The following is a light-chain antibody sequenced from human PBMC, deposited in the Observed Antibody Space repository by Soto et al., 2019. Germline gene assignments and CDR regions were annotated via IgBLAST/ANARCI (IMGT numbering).Light chain of an antibody. Sequence: QSVLTQTPSVSGAPGQKRTMSCTGSSSNIGAGDDVHWYQQVPGAAPRLLIYADNNRPSGVPDRFSASKSGTSASLAITGLQGDDEANYYCQSYDTSLSGVIFGAGTQLTVL. CDR1: SSNIGAGDD. V-gene: IGLV1-40*01. J-gene: IGLJ2*01. CDR3: QSYDTSLSGVI. CDR2: ADN.